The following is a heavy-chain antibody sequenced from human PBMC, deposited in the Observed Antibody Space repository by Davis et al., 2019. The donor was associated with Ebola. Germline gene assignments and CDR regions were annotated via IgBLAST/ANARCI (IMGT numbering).Heavy chain of an antibody. J-gene: IGHJ4*02. D-gene: IGHD2-2*01. CDR3: ARGGYCISTSCYFGDFDY. Sequence: MPSETLSLTCTVSGGSISSSSYYWGWIRQPPGKGLEWIGSIYYSGSTYYNPSLKSRVTISVDTSKNQFSLKLSSVTAADTAVYYCARGGYCISTSCYFGDFDYWGQGTLVTVSS. CDR2: IYYSGST. CDR1: GGSISSSSYY. V-gene: IGHV4-39*07.